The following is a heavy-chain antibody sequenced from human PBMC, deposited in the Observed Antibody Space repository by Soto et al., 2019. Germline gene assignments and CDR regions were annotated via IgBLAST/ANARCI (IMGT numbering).Heavy chain of an antibody. D-gene: IGHD2-15*01. CDR1: GFTVSSNY. CDR3: ARTYCSGGSCYPYYYYGMDV. V-gene: IGHV3-53*01. Sequence: PRLSCAASGFTVSSNYMSWVRQAPGKGLEWGSVIYSGGSTYYADSVKGRFTISRDNSKNTLYLQMNSLRAEDTAVYYCARTYCSGGSCYPYYYYGMDVWGQGTTVTVSS. J-gene: IGHJ6*02. CDR2: IYSGGST.